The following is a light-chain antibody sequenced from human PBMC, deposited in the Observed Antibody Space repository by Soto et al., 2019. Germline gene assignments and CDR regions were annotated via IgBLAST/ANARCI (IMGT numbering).Light chain of an antibody. V-gene: IGLV2-11*01. Sequence: QSVLTQPRSVSGSPGQSVTISCTGSSSDVGAYNYVSWYQHHPGKAPKVMIFDVSERPSGVPDRFSGSKSGNTDSLTISGLQAEDEGDYYCCSYAGNYYWVFCGGTTLTVL. J-gene: IGLJ3*02. CDR1: SSDVGAYNY. CDR2: DVS. CDR3: CSYAGNYYWV.